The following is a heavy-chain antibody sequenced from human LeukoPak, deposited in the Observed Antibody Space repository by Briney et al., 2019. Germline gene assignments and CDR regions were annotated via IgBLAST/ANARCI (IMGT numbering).Heavy chain of an antibody. CDR3: ARDHQLPLLGWFDP. Sequence: ASVKVSCMASGYTFTGYYMHWVRQAPGQGLEWMGWINPNSGGTNYAQKFQGRVTMTRDTSISTAYMEVSRLRSDDTAVYYCARDHQLPLLGWFDPWGQGTLVTVSS. V-gene: IGHV1-2*02. CDR2: INPNSGGT. CDR1: GYTFTGYY. J-gene: IGHJ5*02. D-gene: IGHD2-2*01.